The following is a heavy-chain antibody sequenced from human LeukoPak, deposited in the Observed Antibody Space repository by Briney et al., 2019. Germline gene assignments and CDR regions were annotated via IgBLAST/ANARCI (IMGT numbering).Heavy chain of an antibody. J-gene: IGHJ4*02. D-gene: IGHD3-10*02. CDR1: GGSISSYY. CDR3: ARSSVTTFFDY. Sequence: SETLSLTCSVSGGSISSYYWSWIRQPPGKGLEWIGYIYYSGSTNYNPSLKSRVTISVDTSKNQFSLKLSSVTAADTAVYYCARSSVTTFFDYWGQGTLVTVSS. V-gene: IGHV4-59*01. CDR2: IYYSGST.